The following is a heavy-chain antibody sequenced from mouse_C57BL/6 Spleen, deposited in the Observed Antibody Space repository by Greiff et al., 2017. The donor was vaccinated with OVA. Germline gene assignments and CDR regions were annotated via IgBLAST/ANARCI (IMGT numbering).Heavy chain of an antibody. CDR2: IRNKANGYTT. J-gene: IGHJ2*01. V-gene: IGHV7-3*01. CDR3: ARWVTTEGFDY. Sequence: DVMLVESGGGLVQPGGSLSLSCAASGFTFTDYYMSWVRQPPGKALEWLGFIRNKANGYTTEYSASVKGRFTISRDNSQSILYLQMNALRAEDSATYYCARWVTTEGFDYWGQGTTLTVSS. D-gene: IGHD1-1*01. CDR1: GFTFTDYY.